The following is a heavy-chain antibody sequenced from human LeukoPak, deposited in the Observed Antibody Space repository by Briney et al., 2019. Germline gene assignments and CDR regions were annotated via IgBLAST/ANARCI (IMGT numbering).Heavy chain of an antibody. CDR2: ISSSGSTI. J-gene: IGHJ4*02. D-gene: IGHD3-3*01. CDR3: ARDKAHYYDFWSGYSKGPDY. Sequence: PGGSLRLSCAASGFTFSDYYMSWIRQAPGKGLEWVSYISSSGSTIYYADSVKGRFTISRDNAKNSLYLQMNSLRAEDTAVYYCARDKAHYYDFWSGYSKGPDYWGQGTLVTVSS. V-gene: IGHV3-11*04. CDR1: GFTFSDYY.